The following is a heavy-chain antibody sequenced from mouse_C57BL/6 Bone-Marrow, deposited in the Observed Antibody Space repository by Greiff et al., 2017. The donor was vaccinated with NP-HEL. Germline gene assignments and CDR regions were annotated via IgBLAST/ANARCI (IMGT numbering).Heavy chain of an antibody. CDR2: IDPEDGET. CDR1: GFNIKDYY. Sequence: DVKLQESGAELVKPGASVKLSCTASGFNIKDYYMHWVKQRTEQGLEWIGRIDPEDGETKYAPKFQGKATITADTSSNTAYLQLSSLTSEDTAVYYCATITTVVGYYAMDYWGQGTSVTVSS. V-gene: IGHV14-2*01. CDR3: ATITTVVGYYAMDY. D-gene: IGHD1-1*01. J-gene: IGHJ4*01.